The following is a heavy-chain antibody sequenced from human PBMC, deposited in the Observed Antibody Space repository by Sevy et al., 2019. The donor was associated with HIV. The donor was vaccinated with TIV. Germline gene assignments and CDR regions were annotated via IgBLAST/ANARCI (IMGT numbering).Heavy chain of an antibody. CDR3: ARAVDSSSWLPYNWFDP. V-gene: IGHV3-7*01. CDR1: GFTFSSYW. D-gene: IGHD6-13*01. Sequence: GGSLRLSCAASGFTFSSYWMNWVRQAPGKGLEWVANIKEDGSEKNYVDSVKGRFTISRDNAKNSLFLQMNSLRAEDTAVYYCARAVDSSSWLPYNWFDPWGQGTLVTVSS. CDR2: IKEDGSEK. J-gene: IGHJ5*02.